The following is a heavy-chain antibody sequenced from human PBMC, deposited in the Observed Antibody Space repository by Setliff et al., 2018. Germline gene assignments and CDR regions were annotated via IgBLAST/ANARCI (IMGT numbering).Heavy chain of an antibody. CDR3: ARDEGSGWYVGY. CDR1: GGTFSSYA. CDR2: INPSGGST. V-gene: IGHV1-46*01. D-gene: IGHD6-19*01. J-gene: IGHJ4*02. Sequence: ASVKVSCKASGGTFSSYAISWVRQAPGQGLEWMGIINPSGGSTSYAQKFQGRATMTRDTSTSTVYMELSSLRSEDTAVYYCARDEGSGWYVGYWGQGTLVTVSS.